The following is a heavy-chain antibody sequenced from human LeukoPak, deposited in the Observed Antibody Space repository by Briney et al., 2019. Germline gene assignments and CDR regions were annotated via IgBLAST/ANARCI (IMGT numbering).Heavy chain of an antibody. D-gene: IGHD4-17*01. CDR3: ARHSYGDYAGNYVMDV. V-gene: IGHV1-2*02. J-gene: IGHJ6*02. CDR2: INPNSGGT. Sequence: ATVKVSCRASGYTFTGNHIHWVRQAPGQGLEWMGWINPNSGGTNYAQKFQGRVTMTRDTSISTAYMELSRLRSDDTAVYYCARHSYGDYAGNYVMDVWGQGTTVTVSS. CDR1: GYTFTGNH.